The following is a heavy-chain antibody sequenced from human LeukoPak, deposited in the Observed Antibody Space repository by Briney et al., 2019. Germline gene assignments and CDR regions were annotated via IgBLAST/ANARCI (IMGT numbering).Heavy chain of an antibody. CDR3: ARDELEGQWLVGGDC. J-gene: IGHJ4*02. D-gene: IGHD6-19*01. Sequence: GGSLRLSCAASGFTFSSYSMNWVRQAPGKGLEWVSYISSSSSTIYYADSVKGRFTISRDNAKNSLYLQMNRLRDEDTAVYYCARDELEGQWLVGGDCWGQGTLVTVSS. CDR2: ISSSSSTI. V-gene: IGHV3-48*02. CDR1: GFTFSSYS.